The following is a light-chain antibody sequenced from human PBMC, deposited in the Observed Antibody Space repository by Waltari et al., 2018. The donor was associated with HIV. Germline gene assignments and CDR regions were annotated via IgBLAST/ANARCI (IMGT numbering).Light chain of an antibody. CDR1: SSDVGRYDY. CDR2: EVN. Sequence: QSALTQPPSASGSPGQSVTISCTGTSSDVGRYDYVSWSQQHPGQAPNLLLFEVNKRPSGVPDRFSGSKSGNTASLTVSGLQAEDEAEYSCSSYAGINPVVFGGGTKLTVL. V-gene: IGLV2-8*01. CDR3: SSYAGINPVV. J-gene: IGLJ2*01.